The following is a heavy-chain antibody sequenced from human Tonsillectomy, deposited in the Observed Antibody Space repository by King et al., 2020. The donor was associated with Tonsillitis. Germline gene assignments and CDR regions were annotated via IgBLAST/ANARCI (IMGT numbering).Heavy chain of an antibody. CDR2: INPKSGGT. V-gene: IGHV1-2*02. Sequence: QLVQSGAEVKKPGASVKVSCKASEYTFPDYYMHWVRQAPGQGLEWMGWINPKSGGTNYAQKFQGRVTLSRDTSISTAYMELSRLRSDDTAVYYCARASTKYCSGASCLYSYYCLDVWGQGTTVTVSS. D-gene: IGHD2-15*01. CDR3: ARASTKYCSGASCLYSYYCLDV. CDR1: EYTFPDYY. J-gene: IGHJ6*02.